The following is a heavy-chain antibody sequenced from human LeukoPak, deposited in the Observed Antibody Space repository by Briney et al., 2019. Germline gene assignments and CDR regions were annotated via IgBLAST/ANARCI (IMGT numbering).Heavy chain of an antibody. J-gene: IGHJ3*02. CDR1: GFIFSSYA. CDR3: TKDAPFVPGSSWPGVAFDI. CDR2: NSESGDRS. D-gene: IGHD6-13*01. Sequence: GGPLRLSCAASGFIFSSYALNWVHQAPGKGQEWVSFNSESGDRSVYADSVKGRFTTSRDNSKSTLYLQMNSLRADDTAVYYCTKDAPFVPGSSWPGVAFDIWGQGTMDTVRS. V-gene: IGHV3-23*01.